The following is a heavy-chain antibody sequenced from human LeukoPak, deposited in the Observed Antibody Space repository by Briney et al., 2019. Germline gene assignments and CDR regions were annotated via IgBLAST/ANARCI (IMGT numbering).Heavy chain of an antibody. CDR1: GFSLSTRGVG. J-gene: IGHJ4*02. V-gene: IGHV2-5*02. Sequence: SGPTLVNPTQTLTLICTFYGFSLSTRGVGVGWIRQPPGKALEWLALIYWDDDKRYSPSLKSRLTITKDTSKNQVVLTITNMDPIDLSTYCTADNPYPHYYDGTGYHRPLDYWGQGTLVTVSS. CDR2: IYWDDDK. CDR3: ADNPYPHYYDGTGYHRPLDY. D-gene: IGHD3-22*01.